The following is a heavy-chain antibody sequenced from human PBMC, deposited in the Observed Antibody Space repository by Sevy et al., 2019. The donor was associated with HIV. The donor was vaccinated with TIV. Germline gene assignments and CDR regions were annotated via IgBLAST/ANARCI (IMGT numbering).Heavy chain of an antibody. V-gene: IGHV3-23*01. J-gene: IGHJ4*02. CDR3: AKEAPGYNYDSRGSFDY. CDR1: GFTFSSYA. CDR2: IRGSGRST. D-gene: IGHD3-22*01. Sequence: GGSLRLSCAASGFTFSSYAMSWVRQAPGKGLEWVSAIRGSGRSTYYADSVKGRFTISRDNSKNTLYLQRNSLRAEDTAVYYCAKEAPGYNYDSRGSFDYWGQGTLVTVSS.